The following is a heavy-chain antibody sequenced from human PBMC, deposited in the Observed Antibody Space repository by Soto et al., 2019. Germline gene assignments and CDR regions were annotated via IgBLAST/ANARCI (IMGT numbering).Heavy chain of an antibody. V-gene: IGHV4-4*07. Sequence: QVQLQEWGPGLVKPSETLSLTCTVSGDSISNYYWSCIRQPAGKGLEWIGRIYTSGTTYYNPSLKSRVTMSVDTSKNQLSLKLGSVTAADTAVYFCVGDQVYYYSGTDVWGQGTTVTVSS. J-gene: IGHJ6*02. CDR3: VGDQVYYYSGTDV. CDR1: GDSISNYY. CDR2: IYTSGTT.